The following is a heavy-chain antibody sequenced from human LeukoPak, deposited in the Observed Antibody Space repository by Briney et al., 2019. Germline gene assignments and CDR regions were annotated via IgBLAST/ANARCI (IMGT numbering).Heavy chain of an antibody. V-gene: IGHV5-51*01. J-gene: IGHJ4*02. CDR2: NYPGDSET. D-gene: IGHD2-2*01. CDR3: ARGRGYCSSSSCYDFDY. CDR1: GYSFTNYW. Sequence: GESLKISCTGSGYSFTNYWIAWVRQMPGKGLEWMGINYPGDSETTYSPSFQGQVTISADKSITTTYLLWSSLKASDTAIYYCARGRGYCSSSSCYDFDYWGQGTLVTVFS.